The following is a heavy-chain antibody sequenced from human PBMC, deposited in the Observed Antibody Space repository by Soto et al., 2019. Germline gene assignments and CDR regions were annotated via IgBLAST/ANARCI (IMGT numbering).Heavy chain of an antibody. Sequence: SETLSLTCTVSGGSVSSGSYYWSWIRQPPGKGLEWIGYIYYSGSTNYSPSLKSRVTISVDTSKNQFSLKLSSVTAADTAVYYCGSGIVVVPAAREYYYYGMDVWGQGTTVTVSS. V-gene: IGHV4-61*01. CDR3: GSGIVVVPAAREYYYYGMDV. D-gene: IGHD2-2*01. CDR1: GGSVSSGSYY. CDR2: IYYSGST. J-gene: IGHJ6*02.